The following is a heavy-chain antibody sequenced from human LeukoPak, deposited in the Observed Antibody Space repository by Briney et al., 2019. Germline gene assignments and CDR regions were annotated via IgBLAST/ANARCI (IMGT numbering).Heavy chain of an antibody. CDR1: GFTFSSYA. CDR3: GRHAYGGSPPLS. Sequence: GGSLRLSCAASGFTFSSYAMSWVRQAPGKRLEWLAFIYVSGTTFYAASVKGRFTISRDNAKNTVYLQMNNLRAEDTALYYCGRHAYGGSPPLSWGQGALVAVSS. D-gene: IGHD3-10*01. CDR2: IYVSGTT. V-gene: IGHV3-23*05. J-gene: IGHJ4*02.